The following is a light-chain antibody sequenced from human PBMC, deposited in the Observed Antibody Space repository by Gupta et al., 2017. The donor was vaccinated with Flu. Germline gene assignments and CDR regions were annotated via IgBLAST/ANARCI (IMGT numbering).Light chain of an antibody. CDR3: SSWADSLSGQVA. CDR1: YSNIGNNY. Sequence: QPVLSQSPSASGTPGQRVTFSCSGSYSNIGNNYVYWYQQLPGAAPKLRSYKMSQRPSGVPDRFSGSKSGTSASLAIPGLRSEDEAEYDWSSWADSLSGQVAVGGGTKLTVL. CDR2: KMS. J-gene: IGLJ2*01. V-gene: IGLV1-47*01.